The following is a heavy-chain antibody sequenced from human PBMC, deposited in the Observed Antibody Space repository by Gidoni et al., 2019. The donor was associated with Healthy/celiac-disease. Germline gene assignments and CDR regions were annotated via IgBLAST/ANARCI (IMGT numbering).Heavy chain of an antibody. CDR2: ISGSSGST. J-gene: IGHJ4*02. Sequence: EVQLWVSGGGLVQHGGALGLSCSASGFTFSCYAMSWVRQVPGEGRAWVSAISGSSGSTYYTDSVKGRFTISRNNSKNTLYLQMNSLRAEGTAVYYCAKGYVYVSTRNFDYWGQGTLVTVSS. CDR3: AKGYVYVSTRNFDY. V-gene: IGHV3-23*01. CDR1: GFTFSCYA. D-gene: IGHD1-20*01.